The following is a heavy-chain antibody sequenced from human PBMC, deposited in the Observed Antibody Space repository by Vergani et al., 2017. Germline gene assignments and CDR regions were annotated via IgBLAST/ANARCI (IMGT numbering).Heavy chain of an antibody. V-gene: IGHV4-4*07. CDR3: AREYSGSVGFLSY. CDR2: IYTSEST. D-gene: IGHD6-6*01. Sequence: QVQLQESGPGLVKPSATLSLTCIVSGGSISPYYGRWIRQPAGKGLEWIGRIYTSESTNYNPSLKSRVTMSVDTSKNQFSLKLSSVTAADTAVYYCAREYSGSVGFLSYWGQGTVVTVSS. J-gene: IGHJ4*02. CDR1: GGSISPYY.